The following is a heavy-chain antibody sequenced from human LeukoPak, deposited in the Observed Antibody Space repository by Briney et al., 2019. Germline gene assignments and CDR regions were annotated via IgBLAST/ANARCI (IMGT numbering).Heavy chain of an antibody. CDR2: INHSGST. CDR1: GGSFSGYY. Sequence: SETLSLTCAVYGGSFSGYYWSWIRQPPGKGLEWIGEINHSGSTNYNPSLKSRVTISVDTSKNQFSLKLSSVTAADTAVYYCARAAYYYSSGYSSQNDYWGQGTLVTVSS. CDR3: ARAAYYYSSGYSSQNDY. V-gene: IGHV4-34*01. D-gene: IGHD3-22*01. J-gene: IGHJ4*02.